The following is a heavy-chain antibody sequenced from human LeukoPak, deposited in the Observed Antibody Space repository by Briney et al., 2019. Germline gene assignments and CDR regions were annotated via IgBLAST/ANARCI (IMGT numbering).Heavy chain of an antibody. CDR2: IYHNGCT. D-gene: IGHD6-13*01. CDR1: GYSISSGYY. CDR3: ATTPREYSSTWYYFDY. Sequence: SDTLSLTCKVSGYSISSGYYWAWIRQSPGKGLEWIGRIYHNGCTHYNPSLERRVTMSVDTSKKQFSLNLSSVTAADTAVYYCATTPREYSSTWYYFDYWGQGILVTVSS. J-gene: IGHJ4*02. V-gene: IGHV4-38-2*02.